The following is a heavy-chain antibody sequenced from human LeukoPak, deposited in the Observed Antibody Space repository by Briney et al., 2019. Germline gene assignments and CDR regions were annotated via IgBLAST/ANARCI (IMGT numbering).Heavy chain of an antibody. CDR2: ISWHGSST. D-gene: IGHD2-8*01. Sequence: PGGSLRLSCAASGFTFDDYTMHWVRQAPGKGLEWVSLISWHGSSTYYADSVKGRFTISRDNAKNSLYLQMNSLRAEDTAVYYCARVSVNGPFDYWGQGTLVTVSS. CDR1: GFTFDDYT. J-gene: IGHJ4*02. V-gene: IGHV3-43*01. CDR3: ARVSVNGPFDY.